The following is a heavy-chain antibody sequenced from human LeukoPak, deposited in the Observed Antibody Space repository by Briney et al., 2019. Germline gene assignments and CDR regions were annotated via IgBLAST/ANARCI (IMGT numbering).Heavy chain of an antibody. CDR1: GFAFSSYV. CDR3: AKDAYYYGSGRGYFDY. V-gene: IGHV3-30*18. CDR2: ISYDGSNE. Sequence: GGSLRLSCAASGFAFSSYVVHWVRQAPGKGLEWVAVISYDGSNEYYTDSVKGRFTISRDNSKNTLYLQMNSLRAEDTAVYYCAKDAYYYGSGRGYFDYWGQGTLVTVSS. D-gene: IGHD3-10*01. J-gene: IGHJ4*02.